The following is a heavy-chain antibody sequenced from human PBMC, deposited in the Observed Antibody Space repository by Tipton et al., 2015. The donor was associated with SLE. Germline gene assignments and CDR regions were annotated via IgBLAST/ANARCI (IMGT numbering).Heavy chain of an antibody. D-gene: IGHD6-13*01. V-gene: IGHV4-34*01. CDR3: ARGIAAAGFDY. Sequence: TLSLTCAVYGGSFSGYYWSWIRQPPGKGLEWIGEINHSGSTNYNPSLKSRVTISVDTSKNQFSLKLSSVTAADTAVYYCARGIAAAGFDYWGQGTLVTVSS. CDR2: INHSGST. CDR1: GGSFSGYY. J-gene: IGHJ4*02.